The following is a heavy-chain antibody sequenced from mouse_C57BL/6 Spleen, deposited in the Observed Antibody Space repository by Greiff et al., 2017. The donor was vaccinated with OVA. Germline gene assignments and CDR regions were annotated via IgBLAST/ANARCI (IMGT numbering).Heavy chain of an antibody. CDR2: IDPSDSYT. V-gene: IGHV1-69*01. D-gene: IGHD1-1*01. CDR1: GYTFTSYW. CDR3: ARRDYGSSPWFAY. Sequence: QVQLQQPGAELVKPGASVKLSCKASGYTFTSYWMHWVKQRPGQGLEWIGEIDPSDSYTNYNQKFKGKSTLTVDKSSSTAYMQLSSLTSEDSAVYYCARRDYGSSPWFAYWGQGTLVTVSA. J-gene: IGHJ3*01.